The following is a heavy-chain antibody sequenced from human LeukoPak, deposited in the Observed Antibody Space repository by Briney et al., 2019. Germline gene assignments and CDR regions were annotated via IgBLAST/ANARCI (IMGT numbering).Heavy chain of an antibody. CDR1: GFTFSSYA. D-gene: IGHD3-22*01. V-gene: IGHV3-23*01. CDR3: AKEGKKTLYYYDSSVGHY. J-gene: IGHJ4*02. Sequence: GGSLRLSCAASGFTFSSYAMSWVRQAPGKGLEWVSAISGSGGSTYYADSVKGRFTISRDNSKNTLYLQMNSLRAEDTAVYYCAKEGKKTLYYYDSSVGHYWGQGTLVTVSS. CDR2: ISGSGGST.